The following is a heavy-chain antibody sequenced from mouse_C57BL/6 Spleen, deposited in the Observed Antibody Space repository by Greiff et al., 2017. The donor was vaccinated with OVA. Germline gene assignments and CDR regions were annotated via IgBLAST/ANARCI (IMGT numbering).Heavy chain of an antibody. CDR3: ARQDTTVPYFDV. D-gene: IGHD1-1*01. Sequence: QVQLKQPGAELVRPGSSVKLSCKASGYTFTSYWMDWVKQRPGQGLEWIGNIYPSDSETHYNQKFKDKATLTVDKSSSTAYMQLSSLTSEDSAVYYCARQDTTVPYFDVWGTGTTVTVSS. CDR1: GYTFTSYW. V-gene: IGHV1-61*01. CDR2: IYPSDSET. J-gene: IGHJ1*03.